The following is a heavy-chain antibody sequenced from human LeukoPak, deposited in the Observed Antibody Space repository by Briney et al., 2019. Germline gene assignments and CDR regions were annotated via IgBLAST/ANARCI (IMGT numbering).Heavy chain of an antibody. Sequence: PGRSLRLSCAASGFTFSSYAMSWVRQAPGKGLEWVSAISGSGGSTYYADSVKGRFTISRDNSKNTLYLQMNSLRAEDTAVYYCAKPSRPSGWYGVDYWGQGTLVTVSS. CDR3: AKPSRPSGWYGVDY. V-gene: IGHV3-23*01. J-gene: IGHJ4*02. D-gene: IGHD6-19*01. CDR2: ISGSGGST. CDR1: GFTFSSYA.